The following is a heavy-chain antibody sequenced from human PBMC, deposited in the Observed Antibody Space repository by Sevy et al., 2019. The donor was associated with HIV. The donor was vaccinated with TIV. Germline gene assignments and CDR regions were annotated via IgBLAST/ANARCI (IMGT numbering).Heavy chain of an antibody. D-gene: IGHD2-2*01. CDR2: IYYSGST. CDR3: AREAWGCSSTSCYGYYYYMDV. Sequence: SETLSLTCTVSGGSISSYYWSWIRQPPGKGLEWIGYIYYSGSTNYNPSLKSRVTISVDTSKNQFSLKLSSVTAADTAVYYCAREAWGCSSTSCYGYYYYMDVWGKGTTVTVSS. V-gene: IGHV4-59*01. CDR1: GGSISSYY. J-gene: IGHJ6*03.